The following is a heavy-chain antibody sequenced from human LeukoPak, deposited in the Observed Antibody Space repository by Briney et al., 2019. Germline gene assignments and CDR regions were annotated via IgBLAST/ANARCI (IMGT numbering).Heavy chain of an antibody. CDR2: IYPGDSDT. CDR1: GYSFTSYW. CDR3: ARSLGYCSGGSCENWFDP. Sequence: GESLKISCKGSGYSFTSYWIGWVRQMPGKGLEWMGIIYPGDSDTRYSPSFQGQVTISADKSISTAYLQWSSLKASDTAMYYCARSLGYCSGGSCENWFDPWGQGTLVTVSS. J-gene: IGHJ5*02. V-gene: IGHV5-51*01. D-gene: IGHD2-15*01.